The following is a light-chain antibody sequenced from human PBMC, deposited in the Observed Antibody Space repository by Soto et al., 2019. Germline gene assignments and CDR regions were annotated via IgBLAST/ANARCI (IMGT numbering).Light chain of an antibody. CDR1: SSDVGGYND. CDR2: GVS. CDR3: TSYTSNNSRV. J-gene: IGLJ3*02. V-gene: IGLV2-14*01. Sequence: QSALPQPASGSGSPGQSVTISCTGTSSDVGGYNDVSWYQQHPGKAPKLMIYGVSNRPSGVSNRFSGSKSGNTASLTISGLQAEDEADYYCTSYTSNNSRVFGGGTKLTVL.